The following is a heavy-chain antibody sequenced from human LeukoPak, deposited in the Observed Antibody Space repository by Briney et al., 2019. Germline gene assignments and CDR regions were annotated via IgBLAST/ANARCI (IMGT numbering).Heavy chain of an antibody. Sequence: GGSLRLSCTASGFIFSSYAMNWVRQGPGKGLEWVSGISGSDVSGRGDTTYYADSVKGRFTISRDNSKNTVFLQMKSLRAEDTAVHYCVKETGYYSGWFESWGQGTLVTVSS. CDR3: VKETGYYSGWFES. CDR2: ISGSDVSGRGDTT. CDR1: GFIFSSYA. V-gene: IGHV3-23*01. J-gene: IGHJ5*01. D-gene: IGHD3-9*01.